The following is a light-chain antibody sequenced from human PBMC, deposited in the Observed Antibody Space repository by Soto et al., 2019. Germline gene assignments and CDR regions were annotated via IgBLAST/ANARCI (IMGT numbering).Light chain of an antibody. V-gene: IGLV8-61*01. CDR3: VLYMGSGNNYV. J-gene: IGLJ1*01. CDR2: STN. CDR1: SGPVSTSYY. Sequence: QAVVTQEPSFSVSPGGTVTLTCGLSSGPVSTSYYPSWYQQTPGQAPRTLIYSTNTRSSGVPDRFSGSILGNKAALTITGAQADDESDYYCVLYMGSGNNYVFGTGTKLTVL.